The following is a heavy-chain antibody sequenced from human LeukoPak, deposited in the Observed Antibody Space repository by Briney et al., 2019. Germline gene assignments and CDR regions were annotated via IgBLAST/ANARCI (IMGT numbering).Heavy chain of an antibody. Sequence: SETLSLTCTVSGVSINSSYWSWIRQHPGKGLEWIGYIYYSGSTYYNPSLKSRVTISVDTSKNQFSLKLSSVTAADTAVYYCARDSGYFDWLGDAFDIWGQGTMVTVSS. CDR1: GVSINSSY. V-gene: IGHV4-59*06. CDR3: ARDSGYFDWLGDAFDI. J-gene: IGHJ3*02. D-gene: IGHD3-9*01. CDR2: IYYSGST.